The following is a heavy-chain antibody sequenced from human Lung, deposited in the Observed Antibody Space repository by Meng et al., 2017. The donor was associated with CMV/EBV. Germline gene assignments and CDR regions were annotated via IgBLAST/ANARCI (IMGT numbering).Heavy chain of an antibody. Sequence: HLLQSGPGTVKPLPPLSLTCASSGEIVYRNSAAWHWIRQSPSRGLEWLGRTYYRSKWYHEYAVSVKSRITISPDTPKNQFSLQLNSITPEDTAVYYCARGINGGCGDWGQGTLVTVSS. D-gene: IGHD4-23*01. V-gene: IGHV6-1*01. J-gene: IGHJ4*02. CDR1: GEIVYRNSAA. CDR3: ARGINGGCGD. CDR2: TYYRSKWYH.